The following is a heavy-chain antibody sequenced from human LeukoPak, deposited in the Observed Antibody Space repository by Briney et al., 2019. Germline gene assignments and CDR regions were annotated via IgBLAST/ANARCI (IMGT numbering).Heavy chain of an antibody. CDR3: ARVQLWTTTDY. CDR2: ISSSGSTI. Sequence: GGSLRLSCAASGFTFSSYEMNWVRQAPGKGLEWVSYISSSGSTIYYADSVKGRLTISRDNAKNSLYLQVNSLRAEDTAVYYCARVQLWTTTDYWGQGTLVTVSS. D-gene: IGHD5-18*01. CDR1: GFTFSSYE. J-gene: IGHJ4*02. V-gene: IGHV3-48*03.